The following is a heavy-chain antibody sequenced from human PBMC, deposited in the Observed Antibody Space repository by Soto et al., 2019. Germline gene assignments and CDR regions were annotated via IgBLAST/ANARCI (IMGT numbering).Heavy chain of an antibody. D-gene: IGHD1-1*01. CDR3: ARKTRVEYFDY. V-gene: IGHV1-69*13. Sequence: SVTVSCKASGGTFSSYAISWLRQAPGQGLEWMGGIIPIFGTANYAQKFQGRVTITADESTSTAYMELSSLRAEDTAVYYCARKTRVEYFDYWGQGTLVTVSS. CDR1: GGTFSSYA. CDR2: IIPIFGTA. J-gene: IGHJ4*02.